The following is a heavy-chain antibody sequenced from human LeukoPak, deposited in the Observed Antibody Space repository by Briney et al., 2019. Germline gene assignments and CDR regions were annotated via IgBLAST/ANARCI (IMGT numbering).Heavy chain of an antibody. Sequence: GGSLRLSCAASGFTFSDYYMSWIRQAPGKGLERVSYISSISSYTNYADSVKGRFTISRDNARNSLYLQMNSLRAEDTAVYYCARVEQLWSLFDYWGQGTLVSVSS. J-gene: IGHJ4*02. CDR2: ISSISSYT. CDR1: GFTFSDYY. CDR3: ARVEQLWSLFDY. D-gene: IGHD5-18*01. V-gene: IGHV3-11*06.